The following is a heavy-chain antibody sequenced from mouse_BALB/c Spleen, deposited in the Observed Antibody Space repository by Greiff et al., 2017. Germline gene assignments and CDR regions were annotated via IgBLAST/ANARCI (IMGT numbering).Heavy chain of an antibody. CDR3: ARGGNGPAWFAY. Sequence: EVQLQQSGPELMKPGASVKISCKASGYSFTSYYMHWVKQSHGKSLEWIGYIDPFNGGTSYNQKFKGKATLTVDKSSSTAYMHLSSLTSEDSAVYYCARGGNGPAWFAYWGQGTLVTVSA. V-gene: IGHV1S135*01. J-gene: IGHJ3*01. CDR1: GYSFTSYY. D-gene: IGHD1-2*01. CDR2: IDPFNGGT.